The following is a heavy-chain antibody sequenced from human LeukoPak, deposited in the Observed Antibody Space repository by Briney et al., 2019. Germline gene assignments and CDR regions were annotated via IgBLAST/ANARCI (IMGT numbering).Heavy chain of an antibody. CDR3: AREKKVGYDSYGMDV. Sequence: SETLSLTCTVSGGSISSYYWSWIRQPPGKGLEWIGYIYYSGSTNYNPSLKSRVTISVDTSKNQFSLKLSSVTAADTAVYYCAREKKVGYDSYGMDVWGQGTTVTVSS. J-gene: IGHJ6*02. CDR1: GGSISSYY. V-gene: IGHV4-59*12. D-gene: IGHD3-3*01. CDR2: IYYSGST.